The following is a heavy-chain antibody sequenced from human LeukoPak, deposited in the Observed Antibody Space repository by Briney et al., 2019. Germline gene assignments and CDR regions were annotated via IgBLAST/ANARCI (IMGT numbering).Heavy chain of an antibody. CDR2: INPNSGAT. CDR1: GYTSTAYY. CDR3: ARTDLFYYDSSLFFPGTEYFHH. D-gene: IGHD3-22*01. V-gene: IGHV1-2*02. J-gene: IGHJ1*01. Sequence: ASVKVSCKASGYTSTAYYMHWVRQAPGQGLEWMGWINPNSGATTYAQKFQGRVTMTRDTSISTAYMDLSSLGSDGTAVYYCARTDLFYYDSSLFFPGTEYFHHWGQGTLVTVSS.